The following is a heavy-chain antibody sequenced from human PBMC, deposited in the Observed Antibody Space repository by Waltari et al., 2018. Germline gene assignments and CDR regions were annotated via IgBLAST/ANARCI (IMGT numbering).Heavy chain of an antibody. D-gene: IGHD4-17*01. CDR2: MQYRGST. CDR1: GGSISTNYN. Sequence: QLQLQESGPGLAKPSETLSLTCTVSGGSISTNYNWGWTRQPPGKGLGWMGNMQYRGSTFYNPSLKSRVTISLDTSKNQFSLRLNSVGAADTAVYFCGRIAFGDDGGYFQHWGQGTLVTVSS. V-gene: IGHV4-39*01. CDR3: GRIAFGDDGGYFQH. J-gene: IGHJ1*01.